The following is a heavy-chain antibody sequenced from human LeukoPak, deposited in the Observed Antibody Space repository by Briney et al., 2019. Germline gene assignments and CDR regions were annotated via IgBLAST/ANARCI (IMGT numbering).Heavy chain of an antibody. CDR2: INSDGSST. D-gene: IGHD4-23*01. Sequence: GGSLRLSCAASGFTFSSYWMHWVRQAPGKWLVWVSRINSDGSSTSYADSVKGRFTISRDNAKNTLYLQMNSLRAEDTAVYYCARGVTTVVTRFDYWGQGTLVTVSS. V-gene: IGHV3-74*01. CDR3: ARGVTTVVTRFDY. J-gene: IGHJ4*02. CDR1: GFTFSSYW.